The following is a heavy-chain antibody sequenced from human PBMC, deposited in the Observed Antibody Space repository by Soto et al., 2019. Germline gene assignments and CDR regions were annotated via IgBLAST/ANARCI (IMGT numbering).Heavy chain of an antibody. D-gene: IGHD6-19*01. J-gene: IGHJ4*02. CDR1: GGSISSYY. CDR2: IYYSGST. Sequence: SETLSLTCTVSGGSISSYYWSWFRQPPGKGLEWIGYIYYSGSTNYNPSLKSRVTISVDTSKNQFSLKLSSVTAADTAVYYCARHAGYSSGWYIYWGQGTLVTVSS. CDR3: ARHAGYSSGWYIY. V-gene: IGHV4-59*08.